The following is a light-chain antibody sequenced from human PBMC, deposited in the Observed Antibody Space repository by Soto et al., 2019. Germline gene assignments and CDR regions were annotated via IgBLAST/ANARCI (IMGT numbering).Light chain of an antibody. CDR2: DVS. V-gene: IGLV2-11*01. Sequence: QSALTQPRSVSGSPGQSVTSSCTGTSSDVGRYNFVSWYQQHPGKAPRLIIYDVSKRSSGVPDRFSGSKSGNTASLTISGLQAEDEADYYCCSYADTFYVFGTGTKLTVL. CDR3: CSYADTFYV. CDR1: SSDVGRYNF. J-gene: IGLJ1*01.